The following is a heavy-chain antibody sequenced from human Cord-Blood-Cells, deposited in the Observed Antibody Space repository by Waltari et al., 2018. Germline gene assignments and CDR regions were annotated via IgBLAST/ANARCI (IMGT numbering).Heavy chain of an antibody. CDR2: IIPNFVTA. CDR3: ARALGRSTTVSTADYYYYGMDV. D-gene: IGHD4-17*01. V-gene: IGHV1-69*01. Sequence: QVQLVQSGAEVKKPGSSVKVSCKASGGTFSSYAISWVRQAPGQGLERMGGIIPNFVTAIYAQTFQSRVTITAYESTSTAYMELSSLRSEDTAVYYCARALGRSTTVSTADYYYYGMDVWGQGTTVTVSS. J-gene: IGHJ6*02. CDR1: GGTFSSYA.